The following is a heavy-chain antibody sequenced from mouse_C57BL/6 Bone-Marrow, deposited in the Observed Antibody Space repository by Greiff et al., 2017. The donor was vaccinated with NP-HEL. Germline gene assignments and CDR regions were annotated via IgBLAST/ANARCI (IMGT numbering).Heavy chain of an antibody. CDR3: TTVWNGSSLDY. Sequence: VHVKQSGAELVRPGASVKLSCTASGFNIKDDYMHWVKQRPEQGLEWIGWIDPENGDTEYASKFQGKATITADTSSNTAYLQLSSLTSEDTAVYYCTTVWNGSSLDYWGQGTTLTVSS. CDR1: GFNIKDDY. J-gene: IGHJ2*01. V-gene: IGHV14-4*01. D-gene: IGHD1-1*01. CDR2: IDPENGDT.